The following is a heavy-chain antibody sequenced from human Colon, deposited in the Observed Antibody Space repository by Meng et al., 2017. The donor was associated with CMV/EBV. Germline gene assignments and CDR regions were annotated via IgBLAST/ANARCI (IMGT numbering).Heavy chain of an antibody. D-gene: IGHD3-16*01. CDR2: INTNTGNP. CDR3: TRGSTLGY. Sequence: SVKVSCKASGYSFTTYTINWVRQAPGQGLEWMGWINTNTGNPTYAQGLTGRFAFSSDAAITTAYLHISSLEPEDTAVYYCTRGSTLGYWRQGTLVTVSS. V-gene: IGHV7-4-1*02. J-gene: IGHJ4*02. CDR1: GYSFTTYT.